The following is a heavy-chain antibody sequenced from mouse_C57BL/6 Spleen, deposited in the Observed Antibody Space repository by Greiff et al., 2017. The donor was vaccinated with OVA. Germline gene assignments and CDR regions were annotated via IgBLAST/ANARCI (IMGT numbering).Heavy chain of an antibody. J-gene: IGHJ1*03. Sequence: VQLQESGAELVRPGTSVKVSCKASGYAFTNYLIEWVKQRPGQGLEWIGVINPGSGGTNYNEKFKGKATLTADKSSSTAYMQLSSLTSEDSAVYFCARSYFDVWGTGTTVTVSS. CDR3: ARSYFDV. V-gene: IGHV1-54*01. CDR2: INPGSGGT. CDR1: GYAFTNYL.